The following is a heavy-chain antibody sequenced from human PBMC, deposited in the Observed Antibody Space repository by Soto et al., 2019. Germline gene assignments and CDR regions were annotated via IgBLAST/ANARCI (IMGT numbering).Heavy chain of an antibody. CDR3: AGDFWGKNDAFDI. CDR1: GCTITTNY. CDR2: VYSGGST. V-gene: IGHV3-66*01. D-gene: IGHD3-16*01. J-gene: IGHJ3*02. Sequence: GGPHRLSWAASGCTITTNYGSWVIKPQGKGLEWVSVVYSGGSTYYADSVNGRFTVSRDNSKNTLYLQMNSLRAEDTAVYYCAGDFWGKNDAFDIWGQGTVVPVSS.